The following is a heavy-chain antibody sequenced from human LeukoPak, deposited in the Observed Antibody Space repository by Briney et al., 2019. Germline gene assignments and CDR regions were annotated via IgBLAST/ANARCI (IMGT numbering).Heavy chain of an antibody. CDR3: ARGNYRMPYDFWSGYKELELDY. D-gene: IGHD3-3*01. CDR1: GGTFSSYA. Sequence: SVKVSCNASGGTFSSYAISWVRQAPGQGLEWMGGIIPIFGTANYAQKFQGRVTITADESTSTAYMELSSLRSEDTAVYYCARGNYRMPYDFWSGYKELELDYWGQGTLVTVSS. V-gene: IGHV1-69*13. CDR2: IIPIFGTA. J-gene: IGHJ4*02.